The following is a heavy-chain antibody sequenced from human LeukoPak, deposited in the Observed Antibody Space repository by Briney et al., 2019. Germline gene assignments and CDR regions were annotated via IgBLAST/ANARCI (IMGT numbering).Heavy chain of an antibody. Sequence: ASVKVSCKASGYNFNAYNIQWVRQARGLGLEWMGWIDPKNGHTTYAEKFKGRVMVTRDTSITAVYMELRSLRSDDTAVYYCSRGVSGDGRVYIDHWGPGTSVSVSS. J-gene: IGHJ4*02. CDR2: IDPKNGHT. CDR3: SRGVSGDGRVYIDH. V-gene: IGHV1-2*02. D-gene: IGHD6-19*01. CDR1: GYNFNAYN.